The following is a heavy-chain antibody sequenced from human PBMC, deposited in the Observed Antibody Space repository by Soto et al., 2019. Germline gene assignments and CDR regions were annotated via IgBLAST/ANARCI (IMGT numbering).Heavy chain of an antibody. Sequence: KVSCKASGGTFSSYAISWVRQAPGQGLEWMGGIIPIFGTANYAQKFQGRVTITADKSTSTAYMELSSLRSEDTAVYYCARWHPLWLGNYYYGMDVWGQGTTVTVSS. CDR3: ARWHPLWLGNYYYGMDV. D-gene: IGHD5-18*01. CDR1: GGTFSSYA. J-gene: IGHJ6*02. V-gene: IGHV1-69*06. CDR2: IIPIFGTA.